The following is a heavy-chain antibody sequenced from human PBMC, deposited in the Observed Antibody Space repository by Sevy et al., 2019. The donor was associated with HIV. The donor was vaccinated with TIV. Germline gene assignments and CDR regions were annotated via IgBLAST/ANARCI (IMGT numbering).Heavy chain of an antibody. CDR3: VKAPGQGVGAPYYYYYGMDV. D-gene: IGHD1-26*01. Sequence: GGSLRLSCAASGFSFSIHGMHWVRQAPGKGLGWVAVMSYDGSRKYYADSVKGRFTISRDNSKNTLFLQMNSLRVEDTAVYYCVKAPGQGVGAPYYYYYGMDVWGQGTTVTVSS. CDR1: GFSFSIHG. J-gene: IGHJ6*02. V-gene: IGHV3-30*18. CDR2: MSYDGSRK.